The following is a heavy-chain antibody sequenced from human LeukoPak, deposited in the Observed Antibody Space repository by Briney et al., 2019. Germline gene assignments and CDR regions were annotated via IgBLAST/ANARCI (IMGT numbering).Heavy chain of an antibody. CDR3: ARLIYCSGGSCYEGGAFDI. CDR1: GFTVSSNY. V-gene: IGHV3-53*01. J-gene: IGHJ3*02. Sequence: GGSLRLSCAASGFTVSSNYMSWVRQAPGKGLEWVSVIYSGGSTYYADSVKGRFTISRDNSKNTLYLQMNSLRAEDTAVYYCARLIYCSGGSCYEGGAFDIWGQGTMVTVSS. D-gene: IGHD2-15*01. CDR2: IYSGGST.